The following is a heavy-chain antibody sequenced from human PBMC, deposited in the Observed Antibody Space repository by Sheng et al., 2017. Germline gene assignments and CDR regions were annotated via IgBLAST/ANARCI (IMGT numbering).Heavy chain of an antibody. Sequence: EVQLLESGGGLVQPGGSLRLSCAASGFTFSSYVMTWVRQVPGKGLEWVSGISASGGNTYYADSVKGRFTISRDNSKNTLYLQMNSLRAEDTAVYYCAKKWASHDSWGQGALVTV. CDR2: ISASGGNT. CDR1: GFTFSSYV. CDR3: AKKWASHDS. D-gene: IGHD2-8*01. V-gene: IGHV3-23*01. J-gene: IGHJ4*02.